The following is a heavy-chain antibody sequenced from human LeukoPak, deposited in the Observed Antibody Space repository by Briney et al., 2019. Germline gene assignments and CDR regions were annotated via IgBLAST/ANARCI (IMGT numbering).Heavy chain of an antibody. CDR2: IRSKAYGGTT. V-gene: IGHV3-49*04. D-gene: IGHD6-13*01. Sequence: GGSLRLSCTASGFSFSGYWMSWVRQAPGKGLEWVGFIRSKAYGGTTEYAASVKGRFTISRDDSKSIAYLQMNSLKTEDTAVYYCTSWEIAATPLDYWGQGTLVTVSS. CDR3: TSWEIAATPLDY. J-gene: IGHJ4*02. CDR1: GFSFSGYW.